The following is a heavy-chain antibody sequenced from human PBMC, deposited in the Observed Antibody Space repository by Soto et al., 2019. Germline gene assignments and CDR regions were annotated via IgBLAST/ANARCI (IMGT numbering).Heavy chain of an antibody. CDR2: INHSGST. V-gene: IGHV4-34*01. D-gene: IGHD3-3*01. Sequence: SETLSLTCAVYGGSFSGYYWSWIRQPPGKGLEWIGEINHSGSTNYNSSLKSRVTISVDTSKNQFSLKLSSVTAADTAVYYCARERRAYDFWSGYYKGSYYYGMDVWGQGTTVTVSS. J-gene: IGHJ6*02. CDR1: GGSFSGYY. CDR3: ARERRAYDFWSGYYKGSYYYGMDV.